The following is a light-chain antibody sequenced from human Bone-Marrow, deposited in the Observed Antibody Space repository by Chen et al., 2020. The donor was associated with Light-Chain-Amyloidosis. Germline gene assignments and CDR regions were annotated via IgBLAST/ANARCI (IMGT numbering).Light chain of an antibody. CDR3: QVWDRSSDRPV. Sequence: SYVLTQPSSVSVAPGQTATIACGGNNIGSTSVHWYQQTPGQAPLLVVYDDSDRPSWIPERLSGSNSGNTATLTISRVEAGDGADYYCQVWDRSSDRPVFGGGTKLTVL. CDR1: NIGSTS. CDR2: DDS. V-gene: IGLV3-21*02. J-gene: IGLJ3*02.